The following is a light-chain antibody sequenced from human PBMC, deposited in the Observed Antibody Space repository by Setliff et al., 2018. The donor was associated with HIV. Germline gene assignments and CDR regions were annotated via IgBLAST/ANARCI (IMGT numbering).Light chain of an antibody. CDR3: QVWDSSTYV. CDR1: NVGTKT. J-gene: IGLJ1*01. Sequence: SYELTQPSSVSVAPGGTATIACGGDNVGTKTVQWYQRKPGRAPLLVIYRDRNRPSGIPERFSGSNSENTATLTISRTQAGDEADYYCQVWDSSTYVFGTGTKV. V-gene: IGLV3-9*01. CDR2: RDR.